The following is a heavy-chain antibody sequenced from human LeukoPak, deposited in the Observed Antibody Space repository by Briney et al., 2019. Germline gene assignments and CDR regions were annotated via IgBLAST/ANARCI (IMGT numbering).Heavy chain of an antibody. CDR2: INHSGST. D-gene: IGHD1-26*01. CDR3: ARDFDLGAAPLQ. CDR1: GGSFSGYY. J-gene: IGHJ4*02. Sequence: SETLSLTCAVYGGSFSGYYWSWIRQPPGKGLEWIGEINHSGSTNYNPSLKSRVTISVDTSKNQFSLKLSSVTAADTAVYYCARDFDLGAAPLQWGQGTLVAVSS. V-gene: IGHV4-34*01.